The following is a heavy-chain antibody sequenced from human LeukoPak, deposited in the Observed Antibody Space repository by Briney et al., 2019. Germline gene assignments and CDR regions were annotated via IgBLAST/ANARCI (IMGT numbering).Heavy chain of an antibody. CDR1: GFTFSTYG. CDR2: ISGSGGNT. CDR3: AKGDSEGGPNWFDP. D-gene: IGHD1-14*01. J-gene: IGHJ5*02. Sequence: GGSLRLSCAASGFTFSTYGMSWVRQAPGKGLEWVSAISGSGGNTHYADSVKGRFTISRDNSKNTLYLQMNSLRAEDTAVYYCAKGDSEGGPNWFDPWGQGTLVTVSS. V-gene: IGHV3-23*01.